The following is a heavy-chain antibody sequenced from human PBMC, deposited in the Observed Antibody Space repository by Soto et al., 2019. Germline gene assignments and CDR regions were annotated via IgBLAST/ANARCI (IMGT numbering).Heavy chain of an antibody. CDR1: GFTFSSYG. V-gene: IGHV3-30*18. D-gene: IGHD3-22*01. Sequence: PGGSLRLSCAASGFTFSSYGMHWVRQAPGKGLEWVAVISYDGSNKYYADSVKGRFTISRDNSKNTLYLQMNSLRAEDTAVYYCAKDHFFYDSSGYYYYFDYWGQGTLVTVSS. J-gene: IGHJ4*02. CDR3: AKDHFFYDSSGYYYYFDY. CDR2: ISYDGSNK.